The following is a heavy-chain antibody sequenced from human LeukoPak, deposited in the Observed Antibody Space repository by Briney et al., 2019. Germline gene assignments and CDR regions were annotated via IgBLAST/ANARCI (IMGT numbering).Heavy chain of an antibody. CDR3: AREKTRPTYSSSWYAPYNSPRDWFDP. D-gene: IGHD6-13*01. CDR2: INHSGST. V-gene: IGHV4-34*01. J-gene: IGHJ5*02. Sequence: SETLSLTCAVYGGSFSGYYWSWIRKPPGKGLEWIGEINHSGSTNYNPSLKSRVTISVDTSKNQFSLKLSSVTAADTAVYYCAREKTRPTYSSSWYAPYNSPRDWFDPWGQGTLVTVSS. CDR1: GGSFSGYY.